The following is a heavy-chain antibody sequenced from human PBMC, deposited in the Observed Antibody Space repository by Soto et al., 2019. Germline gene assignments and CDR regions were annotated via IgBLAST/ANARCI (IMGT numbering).Heavy chain of an antibody. CDR3: ARDSDYDSKY. V-gene: IGHV1-18*01. D-gene: IGHD5-12*01. Sequence: GASVKVSCKASGYTFTRYGISWVRQAPGQGLEYMGWISPYNGNTNYAQKFQGRVTVTTDTSTSTVYMELRSLRSDDTAVYYCARDSDYDSKYWDQGTLVTVSS. J-gene: IGHJ4*02. CDR1: GYTFTRYG. CDR2: ISPYNGNT.